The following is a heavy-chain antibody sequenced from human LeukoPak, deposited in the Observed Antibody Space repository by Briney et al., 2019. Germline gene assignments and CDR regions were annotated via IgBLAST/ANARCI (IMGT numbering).Heavy chain of an antibody. CDR2: LSTYNGNT. V-gene: IGHV1-18*01. J-gene: IGHJ4*02. D-gene: IGHD4-17*01. CDR3: VRSTTPMTFDY. Sequence: ASVKVSCKASGYTFTSYGLSWVRQAPGQGLEWMGWLSTYNGNTNYAQNLQGRVTMTTDTSTSTAYMELRSLRSDDTAVYYCVRSTTPMTFDYWGQGTLVTVSS. CDR1: GYTFTSYG.